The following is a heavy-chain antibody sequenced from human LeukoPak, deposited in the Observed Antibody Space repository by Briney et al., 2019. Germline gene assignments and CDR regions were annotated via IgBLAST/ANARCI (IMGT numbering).Heavy chain of an antibody. CDR3: ATAGYCSGGSCSDWFDP. J-gene: IGHJ5*02. Sequence: ASVKVSCKASGSTFTDNYIHWVRQAPGQGLEWMGWISPNSGGINYARKFQGRVTMTWDTSIGTAYMELSRLRSDDTAVYYCATAGYCSGGSCSDWFDPWGQGTLVTVSS. CDR2: ISPNSGGI. V-gene: IGHV1-2*02. D-gene: IGHD2-15*01. CDR1: GSTFTDNY.